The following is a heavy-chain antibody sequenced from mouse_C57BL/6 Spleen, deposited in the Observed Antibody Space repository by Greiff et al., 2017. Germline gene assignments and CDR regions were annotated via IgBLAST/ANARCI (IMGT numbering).Heavy chain of an antibody. CDR2: INPYNGGT. CDR1: GYTFTDYY. CDR3: ARMIYYDDDVGYFDV. J-gene: IGHJ1*03. D-gene: IGHD2-4*01. Sequence: VQLQQSGPVLVKPGASVKMSCKASGYTFTDYYMNWVKQSHGKSLEWIGVINPYNGGTSYNQKFRGKATLTVDKSSSTAYMELNSLTSEDSAVYYCARMIYYDDDVGYFDVWGTGTTVTVSS. V-gene: IGHV1-19*01.